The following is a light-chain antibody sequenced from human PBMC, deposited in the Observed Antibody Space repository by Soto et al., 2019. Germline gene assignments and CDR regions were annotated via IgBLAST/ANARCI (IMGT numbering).Light chain of an antibody. CDR3: QQRSNWPPT. Sequence: EIVMTQSPATLSVSPGAGVTLPCRASESVRSNLAWYHQKPGQAPRLLIYDASNRATGIPARFSGSVSGTDLTLTIRSLEPEDCAVYDGQQRSNWPPTFGQGTRLEIK. J-gene: IGKJ5*01. V-gene: IGKV3-11*01. CDR2: DAS. CDR1: ESVRSN.